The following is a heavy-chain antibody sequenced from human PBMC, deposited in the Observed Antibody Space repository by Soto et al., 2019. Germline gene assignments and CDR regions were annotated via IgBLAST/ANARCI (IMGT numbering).Heavy chain of an antibody. J-gene: IGHJ6*02. V-gene: IGHV3-15*07. Sequence: PGGSLRLSCAASGFTFSNAWMNWVRQAPGKGLEWVGRIKSKTDGGTTDYAAPVKGRFTISRDDSKNTLYLQMNSLKTEDTAVYYCTPRLVMTTVTTDYYYGMDVWGQGTTVTVPS. CDR2: IKSKTDGGTT. CDR3: TPRLVMTTVTTDYYYGMDV. CDR1: GFTFSNAW. D-gene: IGHD4-17*01.